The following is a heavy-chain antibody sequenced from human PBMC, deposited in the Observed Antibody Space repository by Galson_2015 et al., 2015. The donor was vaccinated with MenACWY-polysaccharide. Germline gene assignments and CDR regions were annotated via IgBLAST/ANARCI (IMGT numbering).Heavy chain of an antibody. CDR1: GFTLSMYW. V-gene: IGHV3-7*01. J-gene: IGHJ4*02. CDR2: INHGGSDR. Sequence: SLRLSCAASGFTLSMYWMSWVRQAPGKGLEWVANINHGGSDRFYVDSVEGRFTISRDNGKNSLYLQMNSLRAEDTAVYYCARIDVGCLGYVDRWGQGSLVTVSS. CDR3: ARIDVGCLGYVDR. D-gene: IGHD1-26*01.